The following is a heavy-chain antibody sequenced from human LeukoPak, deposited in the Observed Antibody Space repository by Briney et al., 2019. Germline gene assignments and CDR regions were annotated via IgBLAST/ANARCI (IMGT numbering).Heavy chain of an antibody. CDR3: ARDLELWRFDP. J-gene: IGHJ5*02. CDR2: IKQDGSEK. D-gene: IGHD1-7*01. Sequence: GGSLRLSCAASGFTFSSCWMSWVRQAPGKGLEWVASIKQDGSEKYYVDSVKGRFTISRDNAKNSLYLQMNSLRAEDTAVYYCARDLELWRFDPWGQGTLVTASS. CDR1: GFTFSSCW. V-gene: IGHV3-7*03.